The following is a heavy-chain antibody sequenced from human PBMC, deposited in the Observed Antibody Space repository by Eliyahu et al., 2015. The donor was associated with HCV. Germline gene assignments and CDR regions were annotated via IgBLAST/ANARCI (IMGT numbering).Heavy chain of an antibody. D-gene: IGHD4-11*01. CDR2: INHSGST. CDR1: GGSFSGYY. Sequence: QVQLQQWGAGLLKPSETLSLTCAVYGGSFSGYYWSWIRQPPGKGLEWIGEINHSGSTNYNPSLKSRVTISVDTSKNQFSLKLSSVTAADTAVYYCARGRTTGQGYYYYGMDVWGQGTTVTVSS. J-gene: IGHJ6*02. CDR3: ARGRTTGQGYYYYGMDV. V-gene: IGHV4-34*01.